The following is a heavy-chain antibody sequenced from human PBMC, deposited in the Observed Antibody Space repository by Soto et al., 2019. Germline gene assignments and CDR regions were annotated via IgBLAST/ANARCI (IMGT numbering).Heavy chain of an antibody. Sequence: GGSLRLSCAASGFTFSSYAMSWVRQAPGKGLEWVSAISGSGGSTYYADSVKGRFTISRDNSKNTLYLQMNSLRAEDTAVYYCAKENWGYDFWSGYYTYYYYGMDVWGQGTTVTVSS. V-gene: IGHV3-23*01. CDR1: GFTFSSYA. CDR2: ISGSGGST. D-gene: IGHD3-3*01. CDR3: AKENWGYDFWSGYYTYYYYGMDV. J-gene: IGHJ6*02.